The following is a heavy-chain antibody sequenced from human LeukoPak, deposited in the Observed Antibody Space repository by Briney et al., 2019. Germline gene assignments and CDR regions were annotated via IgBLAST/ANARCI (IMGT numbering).Heavy chain of an antibody. Sequence: GGSLRISCAASGFTFSSYAMSWVRQAPGKGLEWVSAISGSGGSTYYADSVKGRFTISRDNSKNTLYLQMNSLRAEGTAVYYCARSRMVVAAPFDYWGQGTLVTVSS. D-gene: IGHD2-15*01. V-gene: IGHV3-23*01. CDR3: ARSRMVVAAPFDY. CDR2: ISGSGGST. J-gene: IGHJ4*02. CDR1: GFTFSSYA.